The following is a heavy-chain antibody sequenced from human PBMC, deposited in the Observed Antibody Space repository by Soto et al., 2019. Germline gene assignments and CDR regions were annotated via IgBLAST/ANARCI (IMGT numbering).Heavy chain of an antibody. CDR3: ARHEGNGNVWPLDY. J-gene: IGHJ4*02. Sequence: SETLSLTCTVSGDSIGTIHSYWARIRQSPGKGLDWLGYTHCSRSTYYIPSLRSRVTLSVDTSKNQFSLRLTSVTAEEAAFYYCARHEGNGNVWPLDYWGQGILVTVSS. D-gene: IGHD2-8*01. V-gene: IGHV4-39*01. CDR1: GDSIGTIHSY. CDR2: THCSRST.